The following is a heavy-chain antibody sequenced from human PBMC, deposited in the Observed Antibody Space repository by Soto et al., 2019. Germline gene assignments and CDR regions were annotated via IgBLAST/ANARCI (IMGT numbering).Heavy chain of an antibody. D-gene: IGHD1-1*01. CDR1: GYTFPKYG. CDR2: INAGNGNT. CDR3: ARGIIGQLERLAASNYYGMDV. J-gene: IGHJ6*02. V-gene: IGHV1-3*01. Sequence: ASVKVSCKASGYTFPKYGIHWVRQAPGQRLEWMGWINAGNGNTDFSQKFQGRVTITRDTSASTAYMELSSLKSEDTALYYCARGIIGQLERLAASNYYGMDVWGQGTTVTVSS.